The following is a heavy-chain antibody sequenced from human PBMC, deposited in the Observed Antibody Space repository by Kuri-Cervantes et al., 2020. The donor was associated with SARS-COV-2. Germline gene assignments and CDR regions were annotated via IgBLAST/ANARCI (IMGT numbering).Heavy chain of an antibody. CDR3: ARGYDSSGYSLDY. J-gene: IGHJ4*02. CDR2: IYGDGST. D-gene: IGHD3-22*01. Sequence: GGSLRLSCAASGFTVNNNYMAWVRQAPGKGLQWVSIIYGDGSTFYADSVKGRFTISRDNAKNTLYLQMNSLRAEDTAVYYCARGYDSSGYSLDYWGQGTLVTVSS. V-gene: IGHV3-66*01. CDR1: GFTVNNNY.